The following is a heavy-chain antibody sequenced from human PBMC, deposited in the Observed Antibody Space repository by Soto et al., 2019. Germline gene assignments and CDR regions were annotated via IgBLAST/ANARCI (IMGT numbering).Heavy chain of an antibody. J-gene: IGHJ5*01. Sequence: PSETLSLTCAVYGGSFSGYYWSWIRQPPGKGLEWIGEINHSGSTNYNPSLKSRVTISVDTSKNQFSLKLSSVTAADTAVYYCARASGPQLVRWFASWGQGTLVTVS. V-gene: IGHV4-34*01. CDR2: INHSGST. CDR1: GGSFSGYY. D-gene: IGHD3-10*01. CDR3: ARASGPQLVRWFAS.